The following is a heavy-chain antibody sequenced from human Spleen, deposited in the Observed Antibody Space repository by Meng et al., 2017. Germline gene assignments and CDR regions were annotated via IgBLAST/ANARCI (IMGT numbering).Heavy chain of an antibody. J-gene: IGHJ3*01. V-gene: IGHV3-64*01. CDR1: GFPFSSYT. CDR3: ARDDWRGAFDV. Sequence: GESLKISCAASGFPFSSYTMHWVRQAPGEGLQVIATISSNGFGTDYANSVKGRFTISRDNSKSTLYLQMGSLTTEDMAVYFCARDDWRGAFDVWGLGTLVTVSS. CDR2: ISSNGFGT. D-gene: IGHD3-9*01.